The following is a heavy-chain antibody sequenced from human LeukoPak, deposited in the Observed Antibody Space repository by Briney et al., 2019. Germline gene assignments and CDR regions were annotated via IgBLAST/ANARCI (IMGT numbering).Heavy chain of an antibody. CDR3: ARGRYSSGWYNWFDP. CDR2: IYHSGST. CDR1: GGSISSGYY. J-gene: IGHJ5*02. D-gene: IGHD6-19*01. Sequence: SETLSLTCSVSGGSISSGYYWGWIRPPPGKGLEWIGSIYHSGSTYYNPSLKSRVTISVDTSKNQFSLKLSSVTAADTAVYYCARGRYSSGWYNWFDPWGQGTLVTVSS. V-gene: IGHV4-38-2*02.